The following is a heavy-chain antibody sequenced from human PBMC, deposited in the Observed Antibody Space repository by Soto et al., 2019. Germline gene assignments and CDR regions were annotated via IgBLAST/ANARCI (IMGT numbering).Heavy chain of an antibody. CDR1: GFTFSSYD. V-gene: IGHV3-30*18. J-gene: IGHJ4*02. CDR3: AKDLRWLQFSGGGYFDY. D-gene: IGHD5-12*01. Sequence: QVQLVESGGGVVQPGRSLRLSCAASGFTFSSYDMHWVRQAPGKGLEWVAVISYDGSNKYYADSVKGRFTISRDNSKNTLYLQMNSLRSEDTAVYYCAKDLRWLQFSGGGYFDYWGQGTMVTVSS. CDR2: ISYDGSNK.